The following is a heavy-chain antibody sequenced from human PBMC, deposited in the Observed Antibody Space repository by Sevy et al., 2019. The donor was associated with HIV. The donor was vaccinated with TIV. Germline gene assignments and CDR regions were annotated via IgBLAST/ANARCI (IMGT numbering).Heavy chain of an antibody. V-gene: IGHV3-21*01. J-gene: IGHJ4*02. CDR1: GFNFDSHT. D-gene: IGHD2-2*01. CDR2: ISGSSNYI. CDR3: ARGDCSSTSCKEPDYFDY. Sequence: GGSLRLSCAASGFNFDSHTMNWVRQAPGQGLEWVSSISGSSNYIYYADSLKGRFTISRDNAKNSLYLQMNSLRAEDTAVYYCARGDCSSTSCKEPDYFDYWCQGTLVTVSS.